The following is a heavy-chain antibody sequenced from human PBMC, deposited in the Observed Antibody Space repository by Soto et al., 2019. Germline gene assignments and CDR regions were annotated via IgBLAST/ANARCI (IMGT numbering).Heavy chain of an antibody. J-gene: IGHJ6*02. V-gene: IGHV3-23*01. D-gene: IGHD3-10*01. CDR2: ISGSGTTT. CDR1: GFTFNSYA. CDR3: AKDIAMVRGVRDYYYGMDV. Sequence: EVQLLESGGGLVQPGGSLRLSCAASGFTFNSYAMSWVRQAPGKGLEWVSGISGSGTTTYYADSVKGRFTISRDNSKNTLYLQMNSLRVEDTAVYYCAKDIAMVRGVRDYYYGMDVWGQGTTVTVSS.